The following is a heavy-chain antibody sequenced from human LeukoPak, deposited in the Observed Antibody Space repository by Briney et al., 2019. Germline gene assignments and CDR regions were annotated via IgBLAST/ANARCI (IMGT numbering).Heavy chain of an antibody. Sequence: PGRSLRLSCAASGFTFSSYAMHWVRQAPGKGLEWVAVISYDGSNKYYADSVKGRFTISRDNSKNTLYLQMNSLRAEDTAVYYCARGRSITMIVAHYWGQGTLVTASS. CDR1: GFTFSSYA. V-gene: IGHV3-30-3*01. CDR3: ARGRSITMIVAHY. CDR2: ISYDGSNK. D-gene: IGHD3-22*01. J-gene: IGHJ4*02.